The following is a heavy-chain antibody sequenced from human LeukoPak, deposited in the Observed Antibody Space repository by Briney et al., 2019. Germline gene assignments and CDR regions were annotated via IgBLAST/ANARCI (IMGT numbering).Heavy chain of an antibody. J-gene: IGHJ4*02. CDR1: GFTFSSYA. V-gene: IGHV3-23*01. CDR2: ISGSGGST. CDR3: AKDGAYCGGDCYPYYFDY. D-gene: IGHD2-21*02. Sequence: GGSLRLFCAAPGFTFSSYAMSWVRQAPGKGLEWVSAISGSGGSTYYADSVKGRFTISKDNSKNTLYLQMNSLRAEDTAVYYCAKDGAYCGGDCYPYYFDYWGQGTLVTVSS.